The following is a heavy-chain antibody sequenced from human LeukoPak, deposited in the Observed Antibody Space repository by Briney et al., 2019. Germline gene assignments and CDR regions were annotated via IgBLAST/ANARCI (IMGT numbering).Heavy chain of an antibody. Sequence: GGSLRLSCAASGFSFSRAWMTWVRQAPGKGLEWIGRIQSETDGGTTDYAAPVKGRFTISRDDSKNMLYLQMNSLRAEDTAVYYCAKDNDVVPAATSAPDYWGQGTLVTVSS. CDR3: AKDNDVVPAATSAPDY. V-gene: IGHV3-15*01. CDR2: IQSETDGGTT. J-gene: IGHJ4*02. CDR1: GFSFSRAW. D-gene: IGHD2-2*01.